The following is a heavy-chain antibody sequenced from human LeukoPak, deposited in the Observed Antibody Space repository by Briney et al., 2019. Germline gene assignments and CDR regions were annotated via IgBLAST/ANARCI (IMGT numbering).Heavy chain of an antibody. CDR1: GGTFSSYA. CDR2: IIPIFGTA. CDR3: ARAGYYYDSNGYYSNDAFDI. J-gene: IGHJ3*02. D-gene: IGHD3-22*01. V-gene: IGHV1-69*13. Sequence: SVKVSCKASGGTFSSYAISWVRQAPGQGLEWMGGIIPIFGTANYAQKFQGRVTITADESTSTAYMELSSLRSEDTAVYYCARAGYYYDSNGYYSNDAFDIWGQGTMVTVSS.